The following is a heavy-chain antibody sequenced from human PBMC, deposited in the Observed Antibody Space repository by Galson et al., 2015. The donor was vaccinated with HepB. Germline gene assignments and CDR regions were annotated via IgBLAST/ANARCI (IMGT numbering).Heavy chain of an antibody. CDR3: AKAVGYNKYEMDY. J-gene: IGHJ4*02. V-gene: IGHV3-30*18. CDR2: LSYDGSTQ. Sequence: SLRLSCAASGFTFSNYGMHWVRQAPGKGLEWVAFLSYDGSTQYYADSVKGRCTISRDNSKNTVYLQLSSLRLDDTAVFYCAKAVGYNKYEMDYWGQGTLVTVSS. D-gene: IGHD5-24*01. CDR1: GFTFSNYG.